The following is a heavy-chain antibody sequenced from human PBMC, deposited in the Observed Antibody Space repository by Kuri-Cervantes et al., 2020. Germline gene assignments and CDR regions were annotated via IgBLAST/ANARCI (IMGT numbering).Heavy chain of an antibody. Sequence: ASVKVSCKASGHTFTTYDVNWVRQATGQGLELMGWMNPNSGDTGCAQKFQGRVTMTRNTSISTAYMELSSLRSEDTAVYYCARGLNIAAAANYWGQGTLVTVSS. J-gene: IGHJ4*02. V-gene: IGHV1-8*02. CDR1: GHTFTTYD. CDR3: ARGLNIAAAANY. CDR2: MNPNSGDT. D-gene: IGHD6-13*01.